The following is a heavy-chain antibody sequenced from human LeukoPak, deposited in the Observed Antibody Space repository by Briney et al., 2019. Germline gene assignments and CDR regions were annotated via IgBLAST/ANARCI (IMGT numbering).Heavy chain of an antibody. CDR2: VSAYNGNT. CDR1: GYSFTNYG. Sequence: VASVRVSCKASGYSFTNYGISWVRQAPGQGLEWMGWVSAYNGNTNYAQKLQGRVTMTTDTSTSTAYMELRSLRSDDTAVYYCARETGYSSSWPDYWGQGTLVTVSS. CDR3: ARETGYSSSWPDY. D-gene: IGHD6-13*01. J-gene: IGHJ4*02. V-gene: IGHV1-18*01.